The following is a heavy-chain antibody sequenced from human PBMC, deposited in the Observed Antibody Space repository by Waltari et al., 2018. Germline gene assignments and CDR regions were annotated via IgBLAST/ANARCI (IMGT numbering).Heavy chain of an antibody. V-gene: IGHV4-39*01. CDR3: AAYIGTSIGTAAFDV. Sequence: AWCRQSPLEGREWIGSVSYRGTTYVSPSLKSRLSVIRDTSKNQVSLILGSVTAADMAVHFCAAYIGTSIGTAAFDVWSQRTMVTVSS. D-gene: IGHD1-26*01. CDR2: VSYRGTT. J-gene: IGHJ3*01.